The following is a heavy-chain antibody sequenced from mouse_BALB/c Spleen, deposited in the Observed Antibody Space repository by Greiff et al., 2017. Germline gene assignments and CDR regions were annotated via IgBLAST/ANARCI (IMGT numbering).Heavy chain of an antibody. Sequence: EVKLMESGPGLVKPSQSLSLTCSVTGYSITSGYYWNWIRQFPGNKLEWMGYISYDGSNNYNPSLKNRISITRDTSKNQFFLKLNSVTTEDTATYYCARAGGTWYFDVWGAGTTVTVSS. V-gene: IGHV3-6*02. CDR1: GYSITSGYY. D-gene: IGHD4-1*01. CDR3: ARAGGTWYFDV. J-gene: IGHJ1*01. CDR2: ISYDGSN.